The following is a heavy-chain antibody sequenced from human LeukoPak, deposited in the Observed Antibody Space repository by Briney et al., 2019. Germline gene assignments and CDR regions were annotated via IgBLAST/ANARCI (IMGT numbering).Heavy chain of an antibody. J-gene: IGHJ3*02. CDR2: IYSGGST. CDR3: ARASWPDAFDI. CDR1: GFTFSSYW. V-gene: IGHV3-53*01. Sequence: GGSLRLSCAASGFTFSSYWMHWVRQAPGKGLEWVSVIYSGGSTYYADSVKGRFTISRDNSKNTLYLQMNSLRAEDTAVYYCARASWPDAFDIWGQGTMVTVSS.